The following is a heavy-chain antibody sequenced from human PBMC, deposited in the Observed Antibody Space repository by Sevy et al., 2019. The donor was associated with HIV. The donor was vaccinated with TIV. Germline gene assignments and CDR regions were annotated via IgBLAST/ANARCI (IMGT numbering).Heavy chain of an antibody. CDR2: ISSSGSSI. CDR3: ARSGRRGSTCAYS. V-gene: IGHV3-11*01. J-gene: IGHJ5*02. D-gene: IGHD2-2*01. Sequence: GGSLRLSCAASGFTFSDDYMSWIRQAPGKGLEWVSYISSSGSSIYYADSVKGRFTISRDNAKNSLYLQMNSLRAEDTAVYYCARSGRRGSTCAYSWGQGTLVTVSS. CDR1: GFTFSDDY.